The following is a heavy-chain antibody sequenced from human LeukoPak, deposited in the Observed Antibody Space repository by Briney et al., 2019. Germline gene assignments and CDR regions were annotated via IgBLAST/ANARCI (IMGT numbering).Heavy chain of an antibody. D-gene: IGHD2-2*01. CDR2: IKQDGSEK. J-gene: IGHJ4*02. CDR3: ARDPQYQLLSLDY. V-gene: IGHV3-7*01. CDR1: GFTFSSYW. Sequence: GGSLRLSCAASGFTFSSYWMSWVRQAPGKGLERVANIKQDGSEKYYVDSVKGRFTISRDNAKNSLYLQMNSLRAEDTAVYYCARDPQYQLLSLDYWGQGTLVTVSS.